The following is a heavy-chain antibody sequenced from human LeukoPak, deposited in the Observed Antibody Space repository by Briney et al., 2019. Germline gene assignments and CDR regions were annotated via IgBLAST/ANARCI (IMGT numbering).Heavy chain of an antibody. CDR2: ISAYNGNT. J-gene: IGHJ4*02. CDR1: GYTFTSYG. D-gene: IGHD6-13*01. V-gene: IGHV1-18*01. CDR3: ARVSSYSSSLWGVFDY. Sequence: ASVKVSCKASGYTFTSYGISWVRQAPGQGPEWMGWISAYNGNTNYAQKLQGRVTMTTDTSTSTAYMELRSLRSDDTAVYYCARVSSYSSSLWGVFDYWGQGTLVTVSS.